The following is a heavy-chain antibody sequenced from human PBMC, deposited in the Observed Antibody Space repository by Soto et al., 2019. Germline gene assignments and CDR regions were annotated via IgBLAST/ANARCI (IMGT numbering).Heavy chain of an antibody. D-gene: IGHD6-13*01. Sequence: QVQLQESGPGLVKPSQTLSLTCTVSGGSISSGGYFWSWVRQHPGKGLEWIGNIYYSGRTYYNPSLKRRVTISVDTSKNQFSLKLSSVTAADTAVYYCARFAREENPKVGSWYYFDYWGQGTRVTVSS. CDR1: GGSISSGGYF. V-gene: IGHV4-31*03. J-gene: IGHJ4*02. CDR2: IYYSGRT. CDR3: ARFAREENPKVGSWYYFDY.